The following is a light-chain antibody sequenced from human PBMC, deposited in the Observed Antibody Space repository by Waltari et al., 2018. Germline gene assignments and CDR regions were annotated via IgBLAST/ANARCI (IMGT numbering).Light chain of an antibody. Sequence: DIQMTQSPSSLSASVGDRVTITCRASQSISNYLNWYQQKPGKAPKLLIYLASILQSGVPSRFSGSGCVTDFTLTISSLQPEDIATYYCQQSYNAPFTFGPGTKVDI. V-gene: IGKV1-39*01. CDR2: LAS. J-gene: IGKJ3*01. CDR3: QQSYNAPFT. CDR1: QSISNY.